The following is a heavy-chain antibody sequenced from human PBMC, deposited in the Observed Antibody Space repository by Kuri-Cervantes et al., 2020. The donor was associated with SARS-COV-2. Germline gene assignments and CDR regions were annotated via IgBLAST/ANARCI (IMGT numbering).Heavy chain of an antibody. D-gene: IGHD1-14*01. CDR3: ARTVSSPEGYYYYYYMDV. V-gene: IGHV4-61*02. CDR2: IYTSGST. J-gene: IGHJ6*03. CDR1: GGSISSGSYY. Sequence: LRLSCTVSGGSISSGSYYWSWIRQPAGKGLEWIGRIYTSGSTYYNPFLKSRVTISVDTPKNQFSLKMSSVTAADTAVYFCARTVSSPEGYYYYYYMDVWGKGTTVTVSS.